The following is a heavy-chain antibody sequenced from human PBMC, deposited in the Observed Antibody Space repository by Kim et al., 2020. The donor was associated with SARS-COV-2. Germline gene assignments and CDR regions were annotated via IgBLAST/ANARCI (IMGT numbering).Heavy chain of an antibody. CDR2: IYHSGST. D-gene: IGHD6-13*01. CDR3: ARGLYSSSWWRFHFDY. CDR1: GGSISSSNW. V-gene: IGHV4-4*02. J-gene: IGHJ4*02. Sequence: SETLSLTCAVSGGSISSSNWWSWVRQPPGKGLEWIGEIYHSGSTNYNPSLKSRVTISVDKSKNQFSLKLSSVTAADTAVYYCARGLYSSSWWRFHFDYWGQGTLVTVSS.